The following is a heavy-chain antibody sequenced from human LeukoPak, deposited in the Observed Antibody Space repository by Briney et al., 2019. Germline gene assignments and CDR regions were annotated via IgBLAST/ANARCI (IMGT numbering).Heavy chain of an antibody. J-gene: IGHJ6*03. V-gene: IGHV4-59*01. CDR3: ARGGSESYRNYYYMNV. Sequence: SETLSLTCTVSGGSISSYYWIWIRQPPGKGLEWIGYIYYSGSTNYNPSLKSRVTISVDTSKNQFSLNLSSVTTADTAVYYCARGGSESYRNYYYMNVWGKGTTVTVSS. CDR2: IYYSGST. CDR1: GGSISSYY. D-gene: IGHD3-10*01.